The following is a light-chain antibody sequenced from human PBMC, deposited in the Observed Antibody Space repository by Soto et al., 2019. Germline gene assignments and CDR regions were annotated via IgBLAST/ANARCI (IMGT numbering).Light chain of an antibody. CDR3: GSWDSSLSAYV. CDR2: RND. Sequence: QSVLTQPPSASATPGQRVTISCSGSSSNIGTNYVYWYQHLPGTAPKLLIYRNDQRPSGVPDRFSGSMSGTAASLAIGGLRSEDEADYYCGSWDSSLSAYVFGTGTKVTVL. CDR1: SSNIGTNY. V-gene: IGLV1-47*01. J-gene: IGLJ1*01.